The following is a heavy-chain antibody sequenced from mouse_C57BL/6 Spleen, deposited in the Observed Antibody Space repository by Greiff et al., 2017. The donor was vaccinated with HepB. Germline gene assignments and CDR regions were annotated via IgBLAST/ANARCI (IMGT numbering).Heavy chain of an antibody. CDR3: ARDRAGYGRFAY. CDR1: GFTFSSYA. CDR2: ISDGGSYT. J-gene: IGHJ3*01. Sequence: EVKLMESGGGLVKPGGSLKLSCAASGFTFSSYAMSWVRQTPEKRLEWVATISDGGSYTYYPDNVKGRFTISRDNAKNNLYLQMSHLKSEDTAMYYCARDRAGYGRFAYWGQGTLVTVSA. V-gene: IGHV5-4*03. D-gene: IGHD2-2*01.